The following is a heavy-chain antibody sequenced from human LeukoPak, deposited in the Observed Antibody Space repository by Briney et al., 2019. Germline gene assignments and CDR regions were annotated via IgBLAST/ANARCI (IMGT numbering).Heavy chain of an antibody. J-gene: IGHJ2*01. V-gene: IGHV4-34*01. CDR1: GGSFSGYY. CDR2: INHSGST. D-gene: IGHD2-21*01. CDR3: ARGRRLLLRSGYFDL. Sequence: SSETLSLTCAVYGGSFSGYYWSWIRQPPGKGLEWIGEINHSGSTNYNPSLKSRVTISVDTSKNQFSLKLSSVTAADTAVYYCARGRRLLLRSGYFDLWGRGTLVTVSS.